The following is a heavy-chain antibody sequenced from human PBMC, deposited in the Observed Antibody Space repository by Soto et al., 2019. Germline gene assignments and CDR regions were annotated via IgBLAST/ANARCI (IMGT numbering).Heavy chain of an antibody. CDR3: SGCSGGACHQNEGMDV. D-gene: IGHD2-15*01. V-gene: IGHV3-21*01. Sequence: EVHLVESGGGLVKPGGSLRLSCAVSGFTFSTCTMNWVRQAPGKGLEWVSSISPSTSHIYYPDSVKGRFTISRDNAKNSLFLQMNSLRSEDTAVYYCSGCSGGACHQNEGMDVWCPGTTVTFSS. CDR1: GFTFSTCT. CDR2: ISPSTSHI. J-gene: IGHJ6*02.